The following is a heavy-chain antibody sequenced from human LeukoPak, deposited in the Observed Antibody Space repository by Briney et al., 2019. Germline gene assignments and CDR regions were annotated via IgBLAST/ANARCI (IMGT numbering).Heavy chain of an antibody. Sequence: SETLSLTCTVSGGSISSSSHYRAWIRQSPGTGLEWIGSIYYSGSTYYNPSLKSRATISVDTSKNQISLKVSSVTAADSALYFCARQRTSGSASNLRVAQIDSWGQGTLVTVSS. V-gene: IGHV4-39*01. J-gene: IGHJ4*02. CDR2: IYYSGST. D-gene: IGHD3-3*01. CDR1: GGSISSSSHY. CDR3: ARQRTSGSASNLRVAQIDS.